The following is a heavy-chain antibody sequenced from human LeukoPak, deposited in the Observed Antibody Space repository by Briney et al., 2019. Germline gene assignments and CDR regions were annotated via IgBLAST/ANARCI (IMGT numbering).Heavy chain of an antibody. D-gene: IGHD2-2*01. CDR1: GYSVSSGYY. V-gene: IGHV4-38-2*01. J-gene: IGHJ4*02. Sequence: PSETLTLTCAVSGYSVSSGYYWGWIRQPPGKGLEWIGSIYHSGSTYYNQSLKSRVTISVDTSKNQFSLNLSSVSAADTGVYYCARHGIGIVVVPAAIVGESDYWGQGTLVTVSS. CDR3: ARHGIGIVVVPAAIVGESDY. CDR2: IYHSGST.